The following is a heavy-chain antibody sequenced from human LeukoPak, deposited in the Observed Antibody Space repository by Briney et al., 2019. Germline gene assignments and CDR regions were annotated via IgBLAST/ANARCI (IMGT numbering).Heavy chain of an antibody. CDR3: AKGAAAGLVDWFDP. D-gene: IGHD6-13*01. V-gene: IGHV3-23*01. CDR2: VSGSAGGT. Sequence: GGSLRLSCAASGFTFSSYAMMWVRQAPGKGLEWVSTVSGSAGGTYYADSVKGRFTISRDNSKNTLYLLVNSLRAEDTAVYYCAKGAAAGLVDWFDPWGQGTLVAVSS. CDR1: GFTFSSYA. J-gene: IGHJ5*02.